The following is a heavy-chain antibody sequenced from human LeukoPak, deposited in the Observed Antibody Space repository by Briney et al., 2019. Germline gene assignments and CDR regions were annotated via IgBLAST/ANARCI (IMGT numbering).Heavy chain of an antibody. CDR3: AKDSANTYLPDY. Sequence: GGSLRLSCAASGFTFGDYTMHWVRQTPAKGLEWVSLISWDGADTYYEDSEKGRFTISRDNSKNSLYLQMNSLRTDDTALYYCAKDSANTYLPDYWGQGTLVTVSS. CDR1: GFTFGDYT. D-gene: IGHD2-2*02. J-gene: IGHJ4*02. CDR2: ISWDGADT. V-gene: IGHV3-43*01.